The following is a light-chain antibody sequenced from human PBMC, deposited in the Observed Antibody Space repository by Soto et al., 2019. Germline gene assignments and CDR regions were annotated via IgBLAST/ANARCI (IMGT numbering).Light chain of an antibody. CDR1: SSDVGSYNY. V-gene: IGLV2-8*01. Sequence: QSALTQPPSASGSPGQSVTISCTGTSSDVGSYNYVSWYQQHPGKAPKLIIYEVNKRPLGVPDRFSGSKSGNTASLTVSGLQTEDEADYYCSSYAGGNNLVFGTGTKLTVL. CDR3: SSYAGGNNLV. J-gene: IGLJ1*01. CDR2: EVN.